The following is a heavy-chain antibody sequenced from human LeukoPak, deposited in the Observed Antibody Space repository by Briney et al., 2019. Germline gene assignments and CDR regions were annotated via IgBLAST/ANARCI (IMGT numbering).Heavy chain of an antibody. CDR1: GYSSSIDYY. Sequence: PSXXLSLTCTVSGYSSSIDYYWGWIRQSPGKGLEWIGSIHRSGSTYYNPSLKSRVTISGDTSKSQFSLRLTSVTAADTAVYYCAGTSSGYYSTDYWGQGTLVTVSS. CDR2: IHRSGST. CDR3: AGTSSGYYSTDY. V-gene: IGHV4-38-2*02. D-gene: IGHD5-12*01. J-gene: IGHJ4*02.